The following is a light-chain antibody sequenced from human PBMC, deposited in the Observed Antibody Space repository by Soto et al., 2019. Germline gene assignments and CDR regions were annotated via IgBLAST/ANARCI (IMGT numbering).Light chain of an antibody. Sequence: DIQMTQSPSTLSASVGDRVTITCRASQSISSWLAWYQQKPGKAPKLLIYKASSLESGVPSRFSGSGSGTEFTLTISSLQPDDFASYYCQQYNSYPYTFGQGTKLEIK. CDR2: KAS. CDR1: QSISSW. J-gene: IGKJ2*01. V-gene: IGKV1-5*03. CDR3: QQYNSYPYT.